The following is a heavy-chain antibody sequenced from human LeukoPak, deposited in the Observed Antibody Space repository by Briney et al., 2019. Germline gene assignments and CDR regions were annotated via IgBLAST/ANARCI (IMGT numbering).Heavy chain of an antibody. CDR2: IKQDGSEK. Sequence: AGGSLRLSCTASGFTFSNSWVTWVRQAPGKGLEWVANIKQDGSEKYYVDSVKGRFTISRDNAKNSLYLHMNSLRAEDTAVYFCTRGHDSSGYYGGGAFDIWGQGTMVTVSS. D-gene: IGHD3-22*01. J-gene: IGHJ3*02. V-gene: IGHV3-7*03. CDR1: GFTFSNSW. CDR3: TRGHDSSGYYGGGAFDI.